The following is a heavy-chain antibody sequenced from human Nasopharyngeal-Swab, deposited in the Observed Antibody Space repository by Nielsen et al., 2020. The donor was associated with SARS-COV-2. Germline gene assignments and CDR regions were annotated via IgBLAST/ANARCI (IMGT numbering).Heavy chain of an antibody. D-gene: IGHD2-2*01. Sequence: ASMKVSCKTSGTYVISWVRQAPGQGLEWVGRISPYNSKANYAQNIQGRVTMTTDTSTSTAYMELSSLRSDDTAVYYCARDCSTSSCHLVWGQGTLVTVSS. V-gene: IGHV1-18*01. CDR1: GTYV. J-gene: IGHJ4*02. CDR2: ISPYNSKA. CDR3: ARDCSTSSCHLV.